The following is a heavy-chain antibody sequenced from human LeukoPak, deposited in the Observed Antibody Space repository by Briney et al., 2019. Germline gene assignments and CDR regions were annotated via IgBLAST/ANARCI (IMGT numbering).Heavy chain of an antibody. D-gene: IGHD3-3*01. J-gene: IGHJ6*02. V-gene: IGHV3-23*01. CDR1: GFTFSSYA. CDR3: AKAEGDFWSGYCTPAIDYYGMDV. CDR2: ISGSGGST. Sequence: SGGSLRLSCAASGFTFSSYAMSWVRQAPGKGLEWVSAISGSGGSTYYADSVKGRFTISRDNSKNTLYLQMNSLRAEDTAVYYCAKAEGDFWSGYCTPAIDYYGMDVWGQGTTVTVSS.